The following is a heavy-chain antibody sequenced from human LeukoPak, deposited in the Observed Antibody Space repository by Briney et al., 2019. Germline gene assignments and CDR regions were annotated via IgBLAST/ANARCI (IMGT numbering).Heavy chain of an antibody. CDR1: GFTFSDYY. CDR3: AKELRSAAAFDY. CDR2: ISSSGSTI. J-gene: IGHJ4*02. D-gene: IGHD6-13*01. V-gene: IGHV3-11*01. Sequence: PGGSLRLSCAASGFTFSDYYMSWIRQAPGKGLEWVSYISSSGSTIYYADSVKGRFTISRDNAKNSLYLQMNSLRAEDTAVYYCAKELRSAAAFDYWGQGTLVTVSS.